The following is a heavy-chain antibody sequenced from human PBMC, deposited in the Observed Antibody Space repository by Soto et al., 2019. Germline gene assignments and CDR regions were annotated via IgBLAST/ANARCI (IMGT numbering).Heavy chain of an antibody. V-gene: IGHV1-69*06. D-gene: IGHD1-20*01. CDR2: IIPIFGTA. CDR3: ARDRDITGTVYGMDV. J-gene: IGHJ6*02. CDR1: GGTFSSYA. Sequence: SVKVSCKASGGTFSSYAISWVRQAPGQGLEWMGGIIPIFGTANYAQKFQGRVTITADKSTSTAYMELSSLRSEDTAVYYCARDRDITGTVYGMDVWGQGTTVTAP.